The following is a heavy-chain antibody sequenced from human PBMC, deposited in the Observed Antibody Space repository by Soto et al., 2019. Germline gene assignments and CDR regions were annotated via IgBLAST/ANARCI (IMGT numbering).Heavy chain of an antibody. CDR1: GDSIGSFY. V-gene: IGHV4-59*08. CDR2: IFYTGRT. CDR3: TTQGFGGLHGLVDV. D-gene: IGHD3-10*01. Sequence: SETLSLTCTVSGDSIGSFYWSWVRQPPGKGLEWIGYIFYTGRTSYNPSLKSRVTISVDTSKNQFSLKLTSVTAADTAVYYCTTQGFGGLHGLVDVWGQGTTVTVSS. J-gene: IGHJ6*02.